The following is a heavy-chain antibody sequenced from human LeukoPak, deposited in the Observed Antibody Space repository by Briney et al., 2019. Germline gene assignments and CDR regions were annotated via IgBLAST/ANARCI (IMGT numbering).Heavy chain of an antibody. Sequence: PSETLSLTCAVYGGSFSGYYWSWIRQPPGKGLEWIGEINHSGSTNYNPSLKSRVTISVDTSKNQFSLKLSSVTAADTAVYYCAREGEAATRGIHFEPWGQGTLVTVSS. V-gene: IGHV4-34*01. CDR1: GGSFSGYY. CDR3: AREGEAATRGIHFEP. CDR2: INHSGST. D-gene: IGHD5-24*01. J-gene: IGHJ5*02.